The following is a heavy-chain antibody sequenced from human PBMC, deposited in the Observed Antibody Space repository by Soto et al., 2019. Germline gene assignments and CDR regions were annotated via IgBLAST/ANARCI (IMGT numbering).Heavy chain of an antibody. CDR2: INHSGST. Sequence: QLQQWGAGLLKPSETLSLTCAVYGGSFSGYYWSWIRQPPGKGLEWIGEINHSGSTNYNPSLNSRVTISVDTAKNQFSLKLSSVTAADTAVYYCARGKSIVVVPAAIKGRWFDPWGQGTLVTVSS. CDR1: GGSFSGYY. D-gene: IGHD2-2*02. V-gene: IGHV4-34*01. J-gene: IGHJ5*02. CDR3: ARGKSIVVVPAAIKGRWFDP.